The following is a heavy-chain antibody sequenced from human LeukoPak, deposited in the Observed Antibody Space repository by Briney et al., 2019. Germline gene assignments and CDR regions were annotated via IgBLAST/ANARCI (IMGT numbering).Heavy chain of an antibody. CDR3: AKDPGYSSGWYYFDY. D-gene: IGHD6-19*01. J-gene: IGHJ4*02. CDR1: GFTFSSYA. Sequence: GGSLRLSCAASGFTFSSYAMSWVRQAPGKGLEWVSAISGSGGSTYYADPVKCRVPISRDTSKNTLYLQMNSLRAEDTAVYYCAKDPGYSSGWYYFDYWGQGTLVTVSS. CDR2: ISGSGGST. V-gene: IGHV3-23*01.